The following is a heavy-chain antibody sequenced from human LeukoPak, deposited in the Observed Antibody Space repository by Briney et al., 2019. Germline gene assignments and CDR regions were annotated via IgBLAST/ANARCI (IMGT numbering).Heavy chain of an antibody. J-gene: IGHJ3*02. Sequence: ASVKVSCKASGYTFTSYYMHWVRQAPGQGLEWMGIINPSGGSTSYAQKFQGRVTITRNTSINTAYMELSSLRSGDTAVYYCARETVFCSKGVCDDAFDIWGQGTLVTVSS. D-gene: IGHD2-8*01. CDR3: ARETVFCSKGVCDDAFDI. CDR2: INPSGGST. CDR1: GYTFTSYY. V-gene: IGHV1-46*01.